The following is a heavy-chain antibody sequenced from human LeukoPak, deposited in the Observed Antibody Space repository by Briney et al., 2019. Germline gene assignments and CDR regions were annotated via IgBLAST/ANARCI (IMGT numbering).Heavy chain of an antibody. D-gene: IGHD6-13*01. J-gene: IGHJ6*03. CDR3: ARGVYSSSWYYYYYYMDV. V-gene: IGHV1-18*01. Sequence: ASVKVSCKAANYSFTNYGISWVRQAPGQGLEWMGWISAYNGNTNYAQKLQGRVTMTTDTSTSTAYMELRSLRSDDTAVYYCARGVYSSSWYYYYYYMDVWGKGTTVTVSS. CDR1: NYSFTNYG. CDR2: ISAYNGNT.